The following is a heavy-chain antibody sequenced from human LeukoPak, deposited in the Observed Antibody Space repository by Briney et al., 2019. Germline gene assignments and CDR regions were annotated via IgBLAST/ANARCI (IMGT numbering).Heavy chain of an antibody. V-gene: IGHV1-2*02. CDR2: INPNSGGT. D-gene: IGHD6-13*01. J-gene: IGHJ4*02. CDR1: GYTFTGYY. Sequence: ASVKVSRKASGYTFTGYYMHWVRQAPGQGLEWMGWINPNSGGTNYAQKFQGRVTMTRDTSISTAYMELTSLMSDDTAVYYCARADSSSWYGGYWGQGTLVTVSS. CDR3: ARADSSSWYGGY.